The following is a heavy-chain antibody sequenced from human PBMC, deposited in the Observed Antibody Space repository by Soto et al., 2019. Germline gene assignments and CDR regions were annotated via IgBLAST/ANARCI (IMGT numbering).Heavy chain of an antibody. D-gene: IGHD2-21*02. CDR1: GFIFTTSD. J-gene: IGHJ4*02. Sequence: ESEGGLVQPGGSLRLSCEASGFIFTTSDMSWVRQAPGKGLEWISSITITGDTTHYADSVKGRFTISRDNSRNTVYLQMNSLRVDDTAVYYCAKGGGGDHGYWGQGTLVAVSS. CDR2: ITITGDTT. CDR3: AKGGGGDHGY. V-gene: IGHV3-23*01.